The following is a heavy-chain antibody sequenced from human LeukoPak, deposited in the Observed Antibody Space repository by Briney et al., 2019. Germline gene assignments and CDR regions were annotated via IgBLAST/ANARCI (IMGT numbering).Heavy chain of an antibody. D-gene: IGHD4-17*01. Sequence: PSETLSLTCTVSGGSIRSSYYYWGWIRQPPGKGLEWIGSIYDSGSTYYNPSLKSRVTISVDTSKNQFSLKLNSVTAADTAVYYCARDRKYGDSGYNWFDPWGQGTLVTVSS. J-gene: IGHJ5*02. CDR3: ARDRKYGDSGYNWFDP. V-gene: IGHV4-39*07. CDR2: IYDSGST. CDR1: GGSIRSSYYY.